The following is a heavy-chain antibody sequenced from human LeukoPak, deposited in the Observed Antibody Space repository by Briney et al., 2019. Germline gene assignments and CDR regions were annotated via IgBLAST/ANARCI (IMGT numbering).Heavy chain of an antibody. CDR2: LRGDGET. Sequence: GGSLRLSCAASGFSFSHYAMSWVRQAPTRGLEWVSSLRGDGETFYADSVKGRFTLSRDDSRNTVFLQLNNLRVDDTAVYYCARASWISCAHAVWWGQGTLVTVSS. V-gene: IGHV3-23*01. D-gene: IGHD2-2*03. CDR3: ARASWISCAHAVW. CDR1: GFSFSHYA. J-gene: IGHJ4*02.